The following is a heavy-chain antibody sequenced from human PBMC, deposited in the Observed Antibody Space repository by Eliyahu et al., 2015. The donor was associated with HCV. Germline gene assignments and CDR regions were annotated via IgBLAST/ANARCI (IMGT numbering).Heavy chain of an antibody. Sequence: EVQLVESGGGLVKPGGSLRXSCAASGFTFSSHWMHWVRQAPGKGLVWVSRMNSDGRFIAYADSVRGRFTISRDNAKNTLYLQMNSLRAEDTAVYYCAGSGDYGWFDPWGQGTLVTVSS. CDR1: GFTFSSHW. CDR2: MNSDGRFI. J-gene: IGHJ5*02. V-gene: IGHV3-74*01. CDR3: AGSGDYGWFDP. D-gene: IGHD4-17*01.